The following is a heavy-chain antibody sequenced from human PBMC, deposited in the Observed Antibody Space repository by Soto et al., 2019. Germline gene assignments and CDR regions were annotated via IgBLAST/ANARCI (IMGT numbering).Heavy chain of an antibody. J-gene: IGHJ4*02. CDR3: ALRSGSGTAVDY. V-gene: IGHV4-61*01. Sequence: QVQLQESGPGLVKPSETLSLTCSVSGGSVSSGSNYWSWIRQPPRKGLEWIGYIYYNGRTSYNPSLNSRVTLSADTSKNQFSLNLNSVTDADTAVYYCALRSGSGTAVDYWGQGSLVTVSS. CDR1: GGSVSSGSNY. CDR2: IYYNGRT. D-gene: IGHD3-10*01.